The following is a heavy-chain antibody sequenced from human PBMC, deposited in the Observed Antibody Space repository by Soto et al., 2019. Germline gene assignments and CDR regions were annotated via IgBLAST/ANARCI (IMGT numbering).Heavy chain of an antibody. J-gene: IGHJ6*02. CDR2: ISGSGGST. CDR3: AREREHQDYHGMDV. CDR1: GFTFSSYA. V-gene: IGHV3-23*01. Sequence: PGGSLRLSCAASGFTFSSYAMSWVRQAPGKGLEWVSAISGSGGSTYYADSVKGRFTISRDNSKNTLYLQMNSLRAEDTAVYYCAREREHQDYHGMDVRGQGTAVTVSS. D-gene: IGHD2-2*01.